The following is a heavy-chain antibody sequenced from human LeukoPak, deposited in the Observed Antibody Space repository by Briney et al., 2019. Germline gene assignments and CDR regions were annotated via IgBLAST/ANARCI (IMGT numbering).Heavy chain of an antibody. CDR1: GGTFSSYA. D-gene: IGHD2-2*01. CDR2: IIPIFGTA. V-gene: IGHV1-69*05. J-gene: IGHJ6*03. Sequence: SVKVSCKASGGTFSSYAISWVRQAPGQGLEWMGGIIPIFGTANYAQKFQGRVTITTDESTGTAYMELSSLRSEDTAVYYCASERVACSSTSCRLPYYYYYMDVWGKGTTVTVSS. CDR3: ASERVACSSTSCRLPYYYYYMDV.